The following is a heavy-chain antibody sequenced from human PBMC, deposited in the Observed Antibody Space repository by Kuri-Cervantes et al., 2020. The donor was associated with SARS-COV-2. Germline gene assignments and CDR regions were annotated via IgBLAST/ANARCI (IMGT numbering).Heavy chain of an antibody. CDR1: GFTFSSFY. Sequence: GESLKISCVASGFTFSSFYMNWVRQAPGKGLEWVAVISYDGSNKYYADSVKGRFTISRDNAKNSLYLQMNSLRAEDTAVYYCARGIVVVPARVYFDYWGQGTLVTVSS. D-gene: IGHD2-2*01. V-gene: IGHV3-30-3*01. J-gene: IGHJ4*02. CDR3: ARGIVVVPARVYFDY. CDR2: ISYDGSNK.